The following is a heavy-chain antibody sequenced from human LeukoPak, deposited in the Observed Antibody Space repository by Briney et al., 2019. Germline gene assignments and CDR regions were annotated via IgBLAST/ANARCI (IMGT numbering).Heavy chain of an antibody. V-gene: IGHV3-48*03. Sequence: QTGGSLRLSCAASGFTFSSYEMNWVRQAPGKGLEWVSYISSSGSTIYHADSVKGRFTISRDNAKNSLYLQMNSLRAEDTAVYYCARVTRGYSYGVDYWGQGTLVTVSS. CDR2: ISSSGSTI. CDR3: ARVTRGYSYGVDY. J-gene: IGHJ4*02. D-gene: IGHD5-18*01. CDR1: GFTFSSYE.